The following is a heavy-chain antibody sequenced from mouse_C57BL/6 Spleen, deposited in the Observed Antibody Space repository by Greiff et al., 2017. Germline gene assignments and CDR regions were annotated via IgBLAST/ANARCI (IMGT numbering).Heavy chain of an antibody. V-gene: IGHV1-81*01. CDR3: AGGGELSWFAY. CDR1: GYTFTSYG. J-gene: IGHJ3*01. CDR2: IYPRSGNT. Sequence: VHLVESGAELARPGASVKLSCKASGYTFTSYGISWVKQRTGQGLEWIGEIYPRSGNTYYNEKFKGKATLTADKSSSTAYMELRSLTSEDSAVYFCAGGGELSWFAYWGQGTLVTVSA.